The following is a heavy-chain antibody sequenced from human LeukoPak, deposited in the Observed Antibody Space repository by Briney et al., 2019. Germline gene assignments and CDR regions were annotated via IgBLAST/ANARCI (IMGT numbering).Heavy chain of an antibody. CDR1: GGSMSGYY. CDR2: IYHSGST. V-gene: IGHV4-59*12. J-gene: IGHJ6*03. Sequence: SDTLSLTCTVSGGSMSGYYWSWIRQPPGKGLEWIGYIYHSGSTYYNPSLKSRVTISVDRSKNQFSLKLSSVTAADTAVYYCARNVITYYYYMDVWGKGTTVTVSS. D-gene: IGHD3-10*01. CDR3: ARNVITYYYYMDV.